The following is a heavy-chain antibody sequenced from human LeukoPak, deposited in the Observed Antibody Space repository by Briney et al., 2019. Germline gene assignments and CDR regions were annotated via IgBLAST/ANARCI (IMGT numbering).Heavy chain of an antibody. J-gene: IGHJ4*02. V-gene: IGHV3-9*01. CDR1: GFPFDAFA. Sequence: PRGSLRLSCAASGFPFDAFAMHWVRQGPGKGLEWVAGISWNSERIGYEDSVKGRFTISRDNAENYLYLQMNSLRGEDTAFYYCAKDASVGDSRGWYPSYFDSWGQGVLVTVSS. D-gene: IGHD6-19*01. CDR3: AKDASVGDSRGWYPSYFDS. CDR2: ISWNSERI.